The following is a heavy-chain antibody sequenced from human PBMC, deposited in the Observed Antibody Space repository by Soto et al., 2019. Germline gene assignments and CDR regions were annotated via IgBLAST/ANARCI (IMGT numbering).Heavy chain of an antibody. CDR1: GGSISSYY. Sequence: SETLSLTCTVSGGSISSYYWSWIRQPARKGLEWIGRIYTSGSTNYNPSLKSRVTMSVDTSKNQFSLKLSSVTAADTAVYYCARDRSSQDCSSTSCYTGYWFDPWGQGTLVTVSS. V-gene: IGHV4-4*07. D-gene: IGHD2-2*02. CDR3: ARDRSSQDCSSTSCYTGYWFDP. CDR2: IYTSGST. J-gene: IGHJ5*02.